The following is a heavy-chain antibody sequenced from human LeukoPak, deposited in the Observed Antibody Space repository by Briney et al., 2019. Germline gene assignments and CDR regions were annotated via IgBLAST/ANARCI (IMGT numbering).Heavy chain of an antibody. CDR1: GDTVSSNSAA. V-gene: IGHV6-1*01. D-gene: IGHD6-19*01. CDR2: TYYRSKSYS. CDR3: ARDSSGWRSIFDY. J-gene: IGHJ4*02. Sequence: SQTLSLTCAISGDTVSSNSAAWNWIRQSPSRGLEWLGRTYYRSKSYSDYAVSVKSPLTINPDTSKNQFSLQLNSVTPEDTAVYYCARDSSGWRSIFDYWGQGTLVSVSA.